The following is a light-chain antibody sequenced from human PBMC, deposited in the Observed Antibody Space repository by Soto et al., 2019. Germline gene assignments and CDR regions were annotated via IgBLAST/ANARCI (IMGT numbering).Light chain of an antibody. CDR1: SSDDGGYNY. V-gene: IGLV2-8*01. J-gene: IGLJ2*01. CDR3: TSYAGSNNEV. CDR2: EVS. Sequence: QAVVTQPPSASGSPGQSVTISCTGTSSDDGGYNYVSWYQQHPGKAPKLLIYEVSKRPSGVPDRFSGSKSGNTASLTVSGLQAEDEADYYCTSYAGSNNEVFGGGTKLTVL.